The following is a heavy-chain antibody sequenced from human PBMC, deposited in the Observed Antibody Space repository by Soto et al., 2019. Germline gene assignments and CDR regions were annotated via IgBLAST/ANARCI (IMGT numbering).Heavy chain of an antibody. Sequence: QVQLVQSAAEVKKPGSSVKVSCKASGGTFSSYTISWVRQAPGQGLEWMGRIIPILGIANYAQKFQGRVTITADKSTSTAYMELSSLRSEDTAVYYCAREEGWYGGWFDPWGQGTLVTVSS. CDR1: GGTFSSYT. D-gene: IGHD3-10*01. CDR2: IIPILGIA. CDR3: AREEGWYGGWFDP. V-gene: IGHV1-69*08. J-gene: IGHJ5*02.